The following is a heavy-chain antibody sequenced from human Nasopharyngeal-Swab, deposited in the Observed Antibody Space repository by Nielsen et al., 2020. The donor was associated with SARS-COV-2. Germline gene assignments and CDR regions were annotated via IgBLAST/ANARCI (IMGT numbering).Heavy chain of an antibody. CDR3: ASTPLDSSGYYYAFHS. V-gene: IGHV3-30-3*01. D-gene: IGHD3-22*01. Sequence: GGSLRLSCAASGFTFSRYTMHWVRQAPGKGLEWVAVISYDGSNKYYADSVKGRFTISRDISKNTLYLQMNSLRAEDTAVFYCASTPLDSSGYYYAFHSWGREPWSPSPQ. CDR1: GFTFSRYT. CDR2: ISYDGSNK. J-gene: IGHJ4*02.